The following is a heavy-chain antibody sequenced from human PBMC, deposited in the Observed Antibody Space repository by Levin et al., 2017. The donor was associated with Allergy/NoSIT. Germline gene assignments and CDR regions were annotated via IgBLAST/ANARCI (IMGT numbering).Heavy chain of an antibody. Sequence: KSSETLSLTCTVSGGSISPVSTDSSLYYWGWIRQAPGKGLEWIGSVHSSGSTYYGPSLKSRVTISIDTSRSQFSLTLNSVIAADTAVYYCARVAGYFDWLFDFWGQGTLVTVSS. V-gene: IGHV4-39*01. D-gene: IGHD3-9*01. CDR1: GGSISPVSTDSSLYY. CDR2: VHSSGST. CDR3: ARVAGYFDWLFDF. J-gene: IGHJ4*02.